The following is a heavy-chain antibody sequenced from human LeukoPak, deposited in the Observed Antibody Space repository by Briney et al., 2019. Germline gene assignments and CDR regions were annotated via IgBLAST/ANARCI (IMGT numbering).Heavy chain of an antibody. CDR3: ARHPNQPSNTRGTLLDP. CDR2: IYYTGGT. CDR1: GGSISGTTYY. D-gene: IGHD2-2*01. V-gene: IGHV4-39*01. Sequence: SETLSLTCIVSGGSISGTTYYWGWIRQPPGKELEWIGSIYYTGGTYYNPSLKTRVTISLDTSKNQFSLNLTSVTAADTAVYYCARHPNQPSNTRGTLLDPWGQGTLVTVSS. J-gene: IGHJ5*02.